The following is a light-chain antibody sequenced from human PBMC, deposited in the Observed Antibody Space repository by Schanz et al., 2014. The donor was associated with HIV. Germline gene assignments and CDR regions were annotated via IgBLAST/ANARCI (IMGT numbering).Light chain of an antibody. CDR3: QQYDRSPYT. CDR1: QIISSD. Sequence: DIVMTQSPATLSVSPGERATLSCRASQIISSDLAWYQQKPGQAPRLLIYGASSRATGIPDRFSGSGSGTDFTLTISRLEPEDFAVYYCQQYDRSPYTFGGGTKVEIK. CDR2: GAS. V-gene: IGKV3-20*01. J-gene: IGKJ4*01.